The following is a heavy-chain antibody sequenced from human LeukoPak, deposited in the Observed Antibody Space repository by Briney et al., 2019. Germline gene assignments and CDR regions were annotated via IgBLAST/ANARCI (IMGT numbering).Heavy chain of an antibody. Sequence: KPSETLSLTCTVSGGSISSGSCYWGWIRQPAGKGLEWIGRIYTSGSTNYNPSLKSRVTMSVDTSKNQFSLKLSSVTAADTAVYYCARALSSGWPIGYYYYMDVWGKGTTVTVSS. V-gene: IGHV4-61*02. CDR1: GGSISSGSCY. CDR2: IYTSGST. J-gene: IGHJ6*03. CDR3: ARALSSGWPIGYYYYMDV. D-gene: IGHD6-19*01.